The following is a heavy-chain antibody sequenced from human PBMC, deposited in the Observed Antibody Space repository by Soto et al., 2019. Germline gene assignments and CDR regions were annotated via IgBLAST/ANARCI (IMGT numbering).Heavy chain of an antibody. D-gene: IGHD6-19*01. CDR3: ARPGYSSGWLPFDP. V-gene: IGHV4-39*01. CDR1: GGSISSSSYY. J-gene: IGHJ5*02. CDR2: IYYSGST. Sequence: SETLSLTCTVSGGSISSSSYYWGWIRQPPGKGLEWIGSIYYSGSTYYNPSLKSRVTISVDTSKNQFSLKLSSVTAADTAVYYCARPGYSSGWLPFDPWGQGTLVTVSS.